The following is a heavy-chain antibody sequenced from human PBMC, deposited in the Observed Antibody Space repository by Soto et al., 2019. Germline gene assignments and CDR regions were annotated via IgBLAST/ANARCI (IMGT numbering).Heavy chain of an antibody. CDR1: GFSLSTSGVG. D-gene: IGHD2-2*01. CDR3: AHRLDGPIVVVPAAFDY. Sequence: SGPTLVNPTQTLTLTCTFSGFSLSTSGVGVGWIRQPPGKALEWLALIYWDDDKRYSPSLESRLTITKDTSKNQVVLTMTNMDPVDTATYYCAHRLDGPIVVVPAAFDYWGQGTLVTVS. J-gene: IGHJ4*02. CDR2: IYWDDDK. V-gene: IGHV2-5*02.